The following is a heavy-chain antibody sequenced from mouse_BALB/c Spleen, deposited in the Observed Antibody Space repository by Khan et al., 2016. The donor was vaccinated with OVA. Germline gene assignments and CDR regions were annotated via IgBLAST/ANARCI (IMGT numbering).Heavy chain of an antibody. D-gene: IGHD2-10*01. Sequence: QVRLQQSGPGLAAPSQSLSITCTISGFSLTTYGVHWVRQPPGKGLEWLAVIWSDGTTNYNSALKSRLTITKDNSQRQVFLKMNSLQTDDTAIYFCARQPYYHYNIMDYWGQGTSVTVSS. CDR1: GFSLTTYG. V-gene: IGHV2-6-1*01. CDR3: ARQPYYHYNIMDY. CDR2: IWSDGTT. J-gene: IGHJ4*01.